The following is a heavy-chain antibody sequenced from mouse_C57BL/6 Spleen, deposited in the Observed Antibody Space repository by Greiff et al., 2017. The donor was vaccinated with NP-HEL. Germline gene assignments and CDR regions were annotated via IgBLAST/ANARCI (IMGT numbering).Heavy chain of an antibody. CDR3: ARQTGKDYGPLAY. V-gene: IGHV2-6-1*01. CDR2: IWSDGST. J-gene: IGHJ3*01. CDR1: GFSLTSYG. D-gene: IGHD2-4*01. Sequence: VKLVESGPGLVAPSQSLSITCTVSGFSLTSYGVHWVRQPPGKGLEWLVVIWSDGSTTSNSAPKSRLSISKDNSKSQVFLKMNSLQTDDTAMYYCARQTGKDYGPLAYWGQGTLVTVSA.